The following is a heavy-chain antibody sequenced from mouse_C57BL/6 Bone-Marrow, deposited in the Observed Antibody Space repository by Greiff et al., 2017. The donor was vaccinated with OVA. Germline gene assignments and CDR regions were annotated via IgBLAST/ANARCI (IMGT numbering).Heavy chain of an antibody. V-gene: IGHV1-4*01. CDR2: INPSSGYT. D-gene: IGHD1-1*01. Sequence: VQLQQSGAELARPGASVKMSCKASGYTFTSYTMHWVKQRPGQGLEWIGYINPSSGYTKYNQKFKDKATLTADKSSSTAYMQLSSLTSEDSAVYYCARSYYYGSRWFAYWCQGTLVTVSA. CDR3: ARSYYYGSRWFAY. CDR1: GYTFTSYT. J-gene: IGHJ3*01.